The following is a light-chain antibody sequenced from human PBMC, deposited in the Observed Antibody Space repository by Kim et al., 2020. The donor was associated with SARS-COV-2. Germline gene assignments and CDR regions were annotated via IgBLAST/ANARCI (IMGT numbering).Light chain of an antibody. CDR2: ARN. J-gene: IGLJ2*01. CDR3: QSWDNSKNHME. V-gene: IGLV3-19*01. Sequence: SSELTQDPAVSVALGQTVTITCQGDSLRSYYTSWYQQKPGQAPVLVIYARNKRPSGIPDRFSGSNSGNTDSLTITGAQAEDEADYYCQSWDNSKNHMEFGGGTQLTVL. CDR1: SLRSYY.